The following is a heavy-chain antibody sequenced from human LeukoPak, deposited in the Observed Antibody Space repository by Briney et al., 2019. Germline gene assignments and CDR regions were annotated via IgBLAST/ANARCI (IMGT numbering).Heavy chain of an antibody. CDR1: GYTFTSYG. V-gene: IGHV1-18*04. J-gene: IGHJ5*02. D-gene: IGHD3-10*01. Sequence: GASVKVSCKASGYTFTSYGISWVRQAPGQGLEWMGGISAYNGNTNYAQKRQGRVTMTTDTSTSTAYMQLRSLRSDDTTVYYCAREEANYGTWGQGTLVSVSP. CDR2: ISAYNGNT. CDR3: AREEANYGT.